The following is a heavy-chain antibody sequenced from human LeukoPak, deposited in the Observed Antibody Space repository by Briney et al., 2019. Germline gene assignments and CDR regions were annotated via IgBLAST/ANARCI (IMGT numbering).Heavy chain of an antibody. J-gene: IGHJ4*02. CDR2: IRSKAYGGTT. CDR1: GFTFGDYA. CDR3: TRASEQWLGRLDY. Sequence: GGSLRLSCTASGFTFGDYAMSWVRQAPGKGLEWVGFIRSKAYGGTTEYAASVKGRFTISSDDSKSIAYLQMNSLKTEDTAVYYCTRASEQWLGRLDYWGQGTLVTVSS. V-gene: IGHV3-49*04. D-gene: IGHD6-19*01.